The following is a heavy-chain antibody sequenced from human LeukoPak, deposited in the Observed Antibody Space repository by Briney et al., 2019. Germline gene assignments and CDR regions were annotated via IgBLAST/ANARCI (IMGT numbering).Heavy chain of an antibody. CDR1: GGSVSSGSYY. CDR2: IYYSGST. D-gene: IGHD4-17*01. Sequence: SETLSLTCTVSGGSVSSGSYYWSWIRQPPGKGLEWIGYIYYSGSTNYNPSLKSRVTISVDTSKNQFSLKLSSVTAADTAVYYCARELTTVTSAGFDPWGQGTLVTVSS. CDR3: ARELTTVTSAGFDP. J-gene: IGHJ5*02. V-gene: IGHV4-61*01.